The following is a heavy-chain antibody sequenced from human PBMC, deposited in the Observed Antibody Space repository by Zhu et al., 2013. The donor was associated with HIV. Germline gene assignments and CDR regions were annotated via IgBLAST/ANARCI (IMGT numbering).Heavy chain of an antibody. Sequence: EVQLLESGGDLVQPGGSLRLSCAASEFSFSNSAMTWVRQAPGKALEWVSSISGSGDSTYYADSVKGRFSISRDNSQNTLYLQMNTLRDEDTAVYFRAKNRLSTVTVRDFFDPWGQGTLVTVSS. J-gene: IGHJ5*02. CDR3: AKNRLSTVTVRDFFDP. CDR2: ISGSGDST. CDR1: EFSFSNSA. V-gene: IGHV3-23*01. D-gene: IGHD4-17*01.